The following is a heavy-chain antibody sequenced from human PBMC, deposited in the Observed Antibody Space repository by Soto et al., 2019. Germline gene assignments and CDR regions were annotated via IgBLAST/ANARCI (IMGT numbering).Heavy chain of an antibody. J-gene: IGHJ6*04. V-gene: IGHV1-8*01. CDR3: ARASVAQAHWWLRFEVFGMDG. CDR1: GYTFTSYD. D-gene: IGHD5-12*01. CDR2: MNPYNGNT. Sequence: GASVKVSCKASGYTFTSYDINWVRQATGQGLEWMGWMNPYNGNTDYAQKFQGRVTMTRDTSTSTAYMELRSLRSDDTAVYYCARASVAQAHWWLRFEVFGMDGWGKGTTVTVAS.